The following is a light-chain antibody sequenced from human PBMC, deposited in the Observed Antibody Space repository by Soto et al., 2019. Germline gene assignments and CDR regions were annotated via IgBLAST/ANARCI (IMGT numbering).Light chain of an antibody. CDR3: QKYDSAPWA. CDR1: QGIKTY. Sequence: DTQMTQSPSSVSASLGDRVTITCRASQGIKTYLAWYQQKPGTVPRLLIYAASTLQSGVPSRFSGSGSGTDFTLTISSLQPEDVATYYCQKYDSAPWAFDQGTKVEIK. CDR2: AAS. V-gene: IGKV1-27*01. J-gene: IGKJ1*01.